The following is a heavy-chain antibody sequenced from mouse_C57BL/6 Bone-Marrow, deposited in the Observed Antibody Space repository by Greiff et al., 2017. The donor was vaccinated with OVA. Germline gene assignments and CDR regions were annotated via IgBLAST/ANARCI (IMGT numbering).Heavy chain of an antibody. D-gene: IGHD1-3*01. CDR1: GYTFTSYG. J-gene: IGHJ2*01. CDR2: IYPRSGNT. CDR3: ARRYGSSYYFDY. Sequence: LQESGAELARPGASVKLSCKASGYTFTSYGISWVKQRTGQGLEWIGEIYPRSGNTYYNEKFKGKATLTADKSSSTAYMELRSLTSEDSAVYFCARRYGSSYYFDYWGQGTTLTVSS. V-gene: IGHV1-81*01.